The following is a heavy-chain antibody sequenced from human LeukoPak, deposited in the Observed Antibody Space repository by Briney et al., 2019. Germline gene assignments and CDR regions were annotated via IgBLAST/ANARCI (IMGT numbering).Heavy chain of an antibody. V-gene: IGHV5-51*01. J-gene: IGHJ5*02. CDR3: ARHPLWSGYDSSDWFDP. Sequence: GESLKISCKGSGYSFTSYWIGWVRQMPGKGLEWMGITYPGDSDTRYSPSFQGQVTISADKSISTAYLQWSSLKASDTAMYYCARHPLWSGYDSSDWFDPWGQGTLVTVSS. CDR1: GYSFTSYW. D-gene: IGHD5-12*01. CDR2: TYPGDSDT.